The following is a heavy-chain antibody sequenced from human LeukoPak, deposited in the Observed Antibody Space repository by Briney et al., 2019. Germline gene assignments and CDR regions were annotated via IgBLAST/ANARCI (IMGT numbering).Heavy chain of an antibody. Sequence: SETLSLTCTVSGGSMSTYYWSWIRQPPGKGLEWIGYIYDNGCTHYNPSLKSRVSISLDTSKSQFSLNLSSVTAADTAVYYCARRAFGGVIAANWFDPWGQGTLVTVSS. CDR2: IYDNGCT. V-gene: IGHV4-59*08. D-gene: IGHD3-16*02. CDR3: ARRAFGGVIAANWFDP. J-gene: IGHJ5*02. CDR1: GGSMSTYY.